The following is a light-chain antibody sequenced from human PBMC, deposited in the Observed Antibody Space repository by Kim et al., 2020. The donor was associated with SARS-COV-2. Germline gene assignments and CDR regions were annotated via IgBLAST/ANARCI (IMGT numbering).Light chain of an antibody. J-gene: IGLJ2*01. CDR2: QDS. Sequence: VAPGQTASITCSGDKLGDKYACWYQQKPGQSPVLVIYQDSKRPSGIPERFSGYNSGNTATLTISGTQAMDEADYYCQAWDSSTVVFGGGTKLTVL. CDR3: QAWDSSTVV. CDR1: KLGDKY. V-gene: IGLV3-1*01.